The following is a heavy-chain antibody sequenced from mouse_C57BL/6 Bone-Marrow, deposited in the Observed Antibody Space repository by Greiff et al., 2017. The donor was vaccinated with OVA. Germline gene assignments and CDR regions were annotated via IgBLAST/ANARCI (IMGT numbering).Heavy chain of an antibody. Sequence: EVQLQQSGPELVKPGASVKISCKASGYTFTDYYMNWVKQSHGKSLEWIGDINPNNGGTSYNQKFKGKATLTVDKSSSTAYMELRSLTSEDSAVYYCASLGNYDYPYYFDYWGQGTTLTVSS. D-gene: IGHD2-4*01. CDR1: GYTFTDYY. CDR2: INPNNGGT. CDR3: ASLGNYDYPYYFDY. V-gene: IGHV1-26*01. J-gene: IGHJ2*01.